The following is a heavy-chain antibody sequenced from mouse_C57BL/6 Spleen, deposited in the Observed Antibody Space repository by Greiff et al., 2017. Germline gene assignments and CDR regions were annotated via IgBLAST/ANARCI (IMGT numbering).Heavy chain of an antibody. D-gene: IGHD1-1*01. CDR1: GYTFTSYT. V-gene: IGHV1-4*01. J-gene: IGHJ4*01. Sequence: QVQLQQSGAELARPGASVKMSCKASGYTFTSYTMHWVKQRPGQGLEWIGYINPSSGYTKYNQKFKDKATLTADKSSSTAYMQLSSLTSEDSAVYYCARVTTVVATDYAMDYWGQGTLVTVSS. CDR2: INPSSGYT. CDR3: ARVTTVVATDYAMDY.